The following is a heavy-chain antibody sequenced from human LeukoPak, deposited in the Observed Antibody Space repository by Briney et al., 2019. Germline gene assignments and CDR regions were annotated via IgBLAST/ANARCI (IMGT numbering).Heavy chain of an antibody. CDR3: ARDEGYCGGDCYSSGFDY. D-gene: IGHD2-21*02. CDR1: GGTFSSYA. J-gene: IGHJ4*02. V-gene: IGHV1-69*05. CDR2: IIPIFGRA. Sequence: SVKVSCKASGGTFSSYAISWVGQARGQGLEWMGRIIPIFGRANYAQKFQGKVTITTHESTSTAYMEMSSLSSEDTAVYYCARDEGYCGGDCYSSGFDYWGQGTLVTVSS.